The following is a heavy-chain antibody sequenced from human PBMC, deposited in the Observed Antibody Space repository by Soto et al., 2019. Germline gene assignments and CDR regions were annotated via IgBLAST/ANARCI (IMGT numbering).Heavy chain of an antibody. J-gene: IGHJ3*02. Sequence: QVQLQESGPGLVKPSQTLSLTCTVSGGSISSGDYYWSWIRQPPGKGLEWIGYIYYSGSTYYNPSLKSRVTLSVDTSKAQFSLKLSSVTAADTVVYYCARDRYHVVRFLEWARGRPVVGALDIWGQGTMVTVSS. CDR2: IYYSGST. D-gene: IGHD3-3*01. CDR3: ARDRYHVVRFLEWARGRPVVGALDI. CDR1: GGSISSGDYY. V-gene: IGHV4-30-4*01.